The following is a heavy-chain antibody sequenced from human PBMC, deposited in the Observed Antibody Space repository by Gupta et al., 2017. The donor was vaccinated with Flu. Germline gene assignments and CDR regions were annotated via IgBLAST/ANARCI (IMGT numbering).Heavy chain of an antibody. CDR3: ARGSNCSSTSCYRTKIAAAGTNWFDP. D-gene: IGHD2-2*01. CDR1: RGSISSTSYY. J-gene: IGHJ5*02. CDR2: IHYGGST. V-gene: IGHV4-39*01. Sequence: QLQLQESGPGLVKPSETLSLTCTASRGSISSTSYYWGWIRQPPGNGLEWIGSIHYGGSTYYNPSLKSRVTISVDTSKNQFSLKLSSVTAADTAVYYCARGSNCSSTSCYRTKIAAAGTNWFDPWGQGALVTVSS.